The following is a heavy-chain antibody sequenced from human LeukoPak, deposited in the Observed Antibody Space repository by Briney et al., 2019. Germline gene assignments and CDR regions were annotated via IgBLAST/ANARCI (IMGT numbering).Heavy chain of an antibody. J-gene: IGHJ5*02. Sequence: GASVKVSCKASGYTFTGYYMHWVRQAPGQGLEWMGWINPNSGGTNYAQKFQGRVTMTRDTSISTAYMELSRLRSDDTAVYYCARKYYDFWSGYYENNWSDPWGQGTLVTVSS. D-gene: IGHD3-3*01. CDR3: ARKYYDFWSGYYENNWSDP. CDR1: GYTFTGYY. V-gene: IGHV1-2*02. CDR2: INPNSGGT.